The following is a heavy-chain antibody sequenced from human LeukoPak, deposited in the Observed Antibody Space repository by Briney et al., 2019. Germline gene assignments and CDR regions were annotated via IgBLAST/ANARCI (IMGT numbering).Heavy chain of an antibody. CDR2: INHSGST. CDR1: GGSFSGYY. Sequence: SETLSLTCAVYGGSFSGYYWSWIRQPPGKGLEWIGEINHSGSTNYNPSLKSRVTISVDTSKNQFSLKLSSVTAADTAVYYCARRGYDSSGYYTTWGQGTLVTVSS. J-gene: IGHJ5*02. CDR3: ARRGYDSSGYYTT. V-gene: IGHV4-34*01. D-gene: IGHD3-22*01.